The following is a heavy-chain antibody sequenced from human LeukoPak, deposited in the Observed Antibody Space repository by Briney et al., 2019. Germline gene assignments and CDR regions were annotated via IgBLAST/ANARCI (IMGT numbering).Heavy chain of an antibody. Sequence: PGASLKISCKGSGSSFTSYWIGWVRQMPGKGLEWMGIIYPGDSDTRYSPSFQGQVTISADKSISTAYLQWSSLKASDTAMYYCARHSKGCSSTSCHFDYWGQGTLVTVSS. V-gene: IGHV5-51*01. CDR1: GSSFTSYW. J-gene: IGHJ4*02. D-gene: IGHD2-2*01. CDR2: IYPGDSDT. CDR3: ARHSKGCSSTSCHFDY.